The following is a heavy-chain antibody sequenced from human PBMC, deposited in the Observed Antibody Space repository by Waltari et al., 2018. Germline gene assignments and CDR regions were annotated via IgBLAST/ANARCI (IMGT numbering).Heavy chain of an antibody. CDR1: GYSISSGYY. CDR2: IYHSGST. V-gene: IGHV4-38-2*01. D-gene: IGHD3-3*01. J-gene: IGHJ3*02. CDR3: ARQIPTILGAFDI. Sequence: QVQLQESGPGLVKPSETLSLTCAVSGYSISSGYYWGWIRQPPGKGLEWIGSIYHSGSTYYNPSLKSRVTISVDTSKNQFSLKLSSVTAADTAVYYCARQIPTILGAFDIWGQGTMVTVSS.